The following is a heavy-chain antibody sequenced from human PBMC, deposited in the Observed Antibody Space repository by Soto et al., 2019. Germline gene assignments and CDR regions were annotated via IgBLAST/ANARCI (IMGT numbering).Heavy chain of an antibody. D-gene: IGHD2-8*01. CDR1: GDSLRSSYHY. V-gene: IGHV4-39*01. CDR2: IYYTGNT. CDR3: VGVEMYAGEFTPNFDR. J-gene: IGHJ4*02. Sequence: QLHESGPGQVKSSETLSLTCTVSGDSLRSSYHYWVWIRQSPGKGLVWIGSIYYTGNTYYNTSVRSPVSISVDMATNETSLRLRAASVAATAVYYCVGVEMYAGEFTPNFDRWGQGALVTVSS.